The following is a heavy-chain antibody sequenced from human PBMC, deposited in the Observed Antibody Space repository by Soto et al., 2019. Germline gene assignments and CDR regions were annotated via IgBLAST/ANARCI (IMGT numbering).Heavy chain of an antibody. D-gene: IGHD4-17*01. CDR3: ARVDSMTTVTVGAFDI. CDR2: IYYSGST. Sequence: QVQLQESGPGLVKPSETLSLTCTVSGGSISSYYWSWIRQPPGKGLEWIGYIYYSGSTNYNPSLKSRVTISVDTSKNQFSLKLSSVTAADTAVYYCARVDSMTTVTVGAFDIWGQGTMVTVSS. J-gene: IGHJ3*02. V-gene: IGHV4-59*01. CDR1: GGSISSYY.